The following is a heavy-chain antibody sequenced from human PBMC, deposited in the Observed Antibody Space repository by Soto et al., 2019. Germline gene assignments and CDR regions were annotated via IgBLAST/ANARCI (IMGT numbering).Heavy chain of an antibody. CDR3: AKGKEGLDY. D-gene: IGHD3-10*01. CDR2: IYYSESTDY. Sequence: QVQLQESGPGLVKPSETLSLTCTVSGGSISSNHWSWIRQPPRKGLEWIGYIYYSESTDYNYNPTLKSRVTISVDTSKNQLSLKLTSVTAADTAVYYCAKGKEGLDYWGQGTLVTVSS. V-gene: IGHV4-59*01. J-gene: IGHJ4*02. CDR1: GGSISSNH.